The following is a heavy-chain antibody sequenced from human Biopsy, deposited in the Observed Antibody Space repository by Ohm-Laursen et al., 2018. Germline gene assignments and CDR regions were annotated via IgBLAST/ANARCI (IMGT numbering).Heavy chain of an antibody. CDR2: ISWSSDSI. V-gene: IGHV3-9*01. CDR3: TKNPQWEGSGYLNAFHI. CDR1: GFRFDNTG. Sequence: SLRLSCSASGFRFDNTGMHWVRQGPGKGLEWVAGISWSSDSITYAKSVTGRFTISRDNGENSLYLQMNSLRPEDTALYYCTKNPQWEGSGYLNAFHIWGHGAMVTASS. D-gene: IGHD3-22*01. J-gene: IGHJ3*02.